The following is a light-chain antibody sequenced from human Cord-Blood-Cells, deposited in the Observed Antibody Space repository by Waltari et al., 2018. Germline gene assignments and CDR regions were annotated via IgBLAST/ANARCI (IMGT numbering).Light chain of an antibody. CDR1: QSVSSSY. CDR2: GAS. V-gene: IGKV3-20*01. J-gene: IGKJ3*01. CDR3: QQYGSSPFT. Sequence: EIVLTQSPGTLSLSPGERATLSCRASQSVSSSYLAWYQQKPGQAPRLLIYGASSRATGIPDRFSGSASGTDFTLTISRLEPEYFAVYYCQQYGSSPFTFGPGTKVDIK.